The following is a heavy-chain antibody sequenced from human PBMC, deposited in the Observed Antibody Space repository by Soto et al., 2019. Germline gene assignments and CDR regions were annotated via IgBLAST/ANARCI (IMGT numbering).Heavy chain of an antibody. J-gene: IGHJ6*03. D-gene: IGHD3-10*01. CDR3: ARHRTYYYGSGSYYTRYYMDV. Sequence: SETLSLTCTVSGGSISRSSYYWGWFRQPPEKGLEWIGSIYYSGSTYYNPSLKSRVTISVDTSKNQFSLKLSSVTAADTAVYYCARHRTYYYGSGSYYTRYYMDVWGKGTTVT. CDR1: GGSISRSSYY. CDR2: IYYSGST. V-gene: IGHV4-39*01.